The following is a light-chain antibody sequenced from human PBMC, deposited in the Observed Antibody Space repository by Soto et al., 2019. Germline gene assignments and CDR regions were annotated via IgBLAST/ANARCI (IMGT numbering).Light chain of an antibody. CDR3: SSYTSASTPLV. CDR1: GSDVGGYNY. Sequence: QSVLTQPASVSGSPGQSITISCTGTGSDVGGYNYVSWYQQHPGKAPKVMIYDVSNRPSGVSNRFSGSNSGNTASLTISGLQAEDEADNYCSSYTSASTPLVFGGGTKVTVL. CDR2: DVS. V-gene: IGLV2-14*01. J-gene: IGLJ2*01.